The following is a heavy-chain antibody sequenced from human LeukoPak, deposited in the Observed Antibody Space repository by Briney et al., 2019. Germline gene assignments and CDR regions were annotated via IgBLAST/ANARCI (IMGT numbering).Heavy chain of an antibody. CDR2: LSYDGSSK. V-gene: IGHV3-30*18. CDR1: GFTFSGFG. J-gene: IGHJ4*02. D-gene: IGHD6-19*01. CDR3: AKDKSIAVAGTSDYFDY. Sequence: GGSLRLSCEASGFTFSGFGMHWVRQAPGKGLEWVAVLSYDGSSKYHADSVKGRFTISRDNSKNTLFMQMNSLRAEDTAVYYCAKDKSIAVAGTSDYFDYWGQGTLVTVSS.